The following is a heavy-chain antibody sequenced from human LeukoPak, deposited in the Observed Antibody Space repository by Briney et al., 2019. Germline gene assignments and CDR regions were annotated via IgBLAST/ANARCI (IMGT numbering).Heavy chain of an antibody. CDR3: AKDRDDYNADFQH. CDR1: GFTFSSYA. J-gene: IGHJ1*01. CDR2: ISGSGGST. V-gene: IGHV3-23*01. Sequence: GGSLRLSCAASGFTFSSYAMSWVRQAPGKGLEWVSAISGSGGSTYYADSVKGRFTMSRDNSKNTLSLQMNSLRVEDTAVYYCAKDRDDYNADFQHWGQGTLVTVSS. D-gene: IGHD5-24*01.